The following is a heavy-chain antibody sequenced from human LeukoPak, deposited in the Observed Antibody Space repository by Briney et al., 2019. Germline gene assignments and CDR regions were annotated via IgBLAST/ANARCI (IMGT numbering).Heavy chain of an antibody. CDR1: GFTFSSYA. D-gene: IGHD3-10*01. CDR3: AKDSRSGSYRDYFDC. J-gene: IGHJ4*02. CDR2: ISGGGGST. V-gene: IGHV3-23*01. Sequence: PGGSLRLSCAASGFTFSSYAMSWVRHAPGKGLEWVSAISGGGGSTYYTDSVKGRFTISRDNSKTTLFLQMNSLRAEDTAVYYCAKDSRSGSYRDYFDCWGQGTLVTVSS.